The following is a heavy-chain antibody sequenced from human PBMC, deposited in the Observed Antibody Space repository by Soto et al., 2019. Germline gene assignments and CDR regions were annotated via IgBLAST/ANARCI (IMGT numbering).Heavy chain of an antibody. J-gene: IGHJ4*02. V-gene: IGHV3-23*01. Sequence: LRLSCAASGFTCSSYAMSWVRQAPGKGLEWVSAISGSGGSTYYADSVKGRFTISRDNSKNTLYLQMNSLRAEDTAVYYCAKATKSYSSSWYGTNFDCWGQGTLVTVSS. CDR2: ISGSGGST. CDR1: GFTCSSYA. D-gene: IGHD6-13*01. CDR3: AKATKSYSSSWYGTNFDC.